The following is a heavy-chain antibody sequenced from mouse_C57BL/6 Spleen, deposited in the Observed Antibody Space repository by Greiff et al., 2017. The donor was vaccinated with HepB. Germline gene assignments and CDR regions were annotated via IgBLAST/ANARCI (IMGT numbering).Heavy chain of an antibody. CDR3: AIGSSRQLRLPFAY. CDR2: IHPSDSDT. J-gene: IGHJ3*01. CDR1: GYTFTSYW. Sequence: VKLQQPGAELVKPGASVKVSCKASGYTFTSYWMHWVKQRPSQGLEWIGRIHPSDSDTNYNQKFKGKATLTVDKSSSTAYMQLSSLTSEDSAVYYCAIGSSRQLRLPFAYWGQGTLVTVSA. D-gene: IGHD3-2*02. V-gene: IGHV1-74*01.